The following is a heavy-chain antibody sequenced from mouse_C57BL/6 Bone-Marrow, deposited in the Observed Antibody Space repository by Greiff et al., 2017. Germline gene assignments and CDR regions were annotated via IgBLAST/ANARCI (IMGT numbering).Heavy chain of an antibody. CDR1: GYTFTSYW. J-gene: IGHJ2*01. Sequence: VQLQQPGAELVKPGASVKMSCKASGYTFTSYWITWVKQRPGQGLEWIGDIYPGSGSTNSNQKFKGKAKLTAVTSASTAYMELSSLTNEDSAVYYCELGHDYWGQGTTLTVSS. CDR2: IYPGSGST. V-gene: IGHV1-55*01. D-gene: IGHD4-1*01. CDR3: ELGHDY.